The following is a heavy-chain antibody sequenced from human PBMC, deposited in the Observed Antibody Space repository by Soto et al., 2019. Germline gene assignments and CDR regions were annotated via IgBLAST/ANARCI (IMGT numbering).Heavy chain of an antibody. CDR2: IYQSGST. D-gene: IGHD1-26*01. J-gene: IGHJ4*02. CDR1: GGSISSSDW. CDR3: ARDTRDGYYFEY. Sequence: PSETLSLTCAVSGGSISSSDWWRWVRQPPGKGLEWIGHIYQSGSTLYNPSLESRVAISVDKSKNLFSLDLSSVTAADTAVYYCARDTRDGYYFEYWGQGILVTVSS. V-gene: IGHV4-4*02.